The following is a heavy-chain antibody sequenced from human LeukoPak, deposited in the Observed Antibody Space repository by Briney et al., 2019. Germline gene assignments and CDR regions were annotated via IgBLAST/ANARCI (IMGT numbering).Heavy chain of an antibody. D-gene: IGHD3-3*01. Sequence: SETLSLTCAVHGGSFSGYYWSWIRQPPGKGLEWIGEINHSGSTNYNPSLKSRVTISVDTSKNQFSLKLSSVTAADTAVYYCARDPGRYYDFWSGYYTYWGQGTLVTVSS. CDR1: GGSFSGYY. CDR3: ARDPGRYYDFWSGYYTY. CDR2: INHSGST. J-gene: IGHJ4*02. V-gene: IGHV4-34*01.